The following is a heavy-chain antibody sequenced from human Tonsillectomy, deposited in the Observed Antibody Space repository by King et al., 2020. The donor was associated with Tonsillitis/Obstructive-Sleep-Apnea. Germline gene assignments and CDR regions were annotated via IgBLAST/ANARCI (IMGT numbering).Heavy chain of an antibody. CDR1: GYSFTTYW. CDR3: ARHIGGYSYGVDS. V-gene: IGHV5-51*01. CDR2: IYPGDSDT. J-gene: IGHJ4*02. Sequence: QLVQSGAEVKKPGESLKISCKNSGYSFTTYWIGWVRQMPGKGLEWLGIIYPGDSDTRYSPSFQGHVTISADKSISTAYLQWSSLKASDTAMYYCARHIGGYSYGVDSWGQGTLVTVSS. D-gene: IGHD5-18*01.